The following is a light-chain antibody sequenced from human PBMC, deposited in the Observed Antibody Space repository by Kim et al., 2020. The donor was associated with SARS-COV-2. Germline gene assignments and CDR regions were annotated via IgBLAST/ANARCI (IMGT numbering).Light chain of an antibody. Sequence: SALTQPASVSGSPGQSIILSCTGNSSDVGNYNLVSWYQQHPGKAPKLMIYEVVKRPSGVSNRFSGSKSGNTASLTISGLQAEDEAEYYCCSYAGTRTRVFGGGTKLTVL. CDR3: CSYAGTRTRV. CDR1: SSDVGNYNL. V-gene: IGLV2-23*02. CDR2: EVV. J-gene: IGLJ3*02.